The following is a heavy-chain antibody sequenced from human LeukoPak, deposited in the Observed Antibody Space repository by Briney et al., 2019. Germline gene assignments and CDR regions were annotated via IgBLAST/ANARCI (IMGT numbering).Heavy chain of an antibody. CDR1: GGSFSGYY. D-gene: IGHD1-7*01. V-gene: IGHV4-34*01. CDR2: INHSGST. J-gene: IGHJ4*02. CDR3: ARKRYNWNYIADY. Sequence: SETLSLTCAVYGGSFSGYYWSWIRQPPGKGLEWIGEINHSGSTNYNPSLKSRVTISVDTSKNQFSLKLSSVTAADTAVYYCARKRYNWNYIADYWGQGTLVTVSS.